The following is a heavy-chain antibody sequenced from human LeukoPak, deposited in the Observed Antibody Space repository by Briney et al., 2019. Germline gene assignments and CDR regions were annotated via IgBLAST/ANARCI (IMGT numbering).Heavy chain of an antibody. D-gene: IGHD6-25*01. CDR1: GYSFTRYG. CDR3: AREALNSGAWIY. CDR2: TSTFNSRT. Sequence: ASVTVSFKASGYSFTRYGIYWVRQAPGQGLEWMGWTSTFNSRTHTARNFQGRVTMTTDTSTTTAYLEVSGLTSNDTAVYYCAREALNSGAWIYWGQGSLVIVSS. V-gene: IGHV1-18*01. J-gene: IGHJ4*02.